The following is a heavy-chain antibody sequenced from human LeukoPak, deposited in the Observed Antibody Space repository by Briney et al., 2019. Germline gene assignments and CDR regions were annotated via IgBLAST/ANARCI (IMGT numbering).Heavy chain of an antibody. CDR2: ISTDAGSTT. V-gene: IGHV3-74*01. D-gene: IGHD1-26*01. Sequence: GGPPRLSCAPSLYTPTTYTTHGGPHAPRGGGMRVSHISTDAGSTTGYADSVKGRFTISRDNAKNTLYLKMNSLRAEDTAVYYCARDLSSGSYRFLDYWGQGTLVTVAS. CDR3: ARDLSSGSYRFLDY. J-gene: IGHJ4*02. CDR1: LYTPTTYT.